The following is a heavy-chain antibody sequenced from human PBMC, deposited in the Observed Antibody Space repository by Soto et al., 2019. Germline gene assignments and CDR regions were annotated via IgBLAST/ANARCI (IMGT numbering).Heavy chain of an antibody. CDR2: ISYDGSNK. D-gene: IGHD1-1*01. Sequence: QVQLVESGGGVVQPGRSLRLSCAASGFTFSSYGMHRVRQAPGKGLEWVAVISYDGSNKYYADSVKGRFTISRDNSKNTVYLQMNSLRAEDTAVYYCAKDLKRDNWNDGYYYGMDVWGQGTTVTVSS. V-gene: IGHV3-30*18. CDR1: GFTFSSYG. J-gene: IGHJ6*02. CDR3: AKDLKRDNWNDGYYYGMDV.